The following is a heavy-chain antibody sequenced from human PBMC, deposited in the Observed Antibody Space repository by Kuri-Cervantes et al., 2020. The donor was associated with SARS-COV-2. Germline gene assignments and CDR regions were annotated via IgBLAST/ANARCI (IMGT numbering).Heavy chain of an antibody. V-gene: IGHV1-2*02. CDR2: INPNSGGT. Sequence: ASVKVSCKASGYTFTSYGISWVRQAPGQGLEWMGWINPNSGGTNYAQKFQGRVTMTRDTSISTACMELSRLRSDDTAVYYCARDRGPQAMFDPWGQGTLVTVSS. J-gene: IGHJ5*02. CDR3: ARDRGPQAMFDP. CDR1: GYTFTSYG.